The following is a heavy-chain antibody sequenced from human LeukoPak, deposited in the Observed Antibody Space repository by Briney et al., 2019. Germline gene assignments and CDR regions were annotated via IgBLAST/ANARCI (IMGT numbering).Heavy chain of an antibody. Sequence: GGSLRLSCAASGFTFSSYAMSWVRQAPGKGLEWVSAISGSGGSTYYADSVKGRFTISRDNSKNTLYLQMNSLRAEDTAVYYCANSPPYYGSVSHAFDIWGQGTMVTVSS. CDR2: ISGSGGST. CDR1: GFTFSSYA. J-gene: IGHJ3*02. V-gene: IGHV3-23*01. CDR3: ANSPPYYGSVSHAFDI. D-gene: IGHD3-10*01.